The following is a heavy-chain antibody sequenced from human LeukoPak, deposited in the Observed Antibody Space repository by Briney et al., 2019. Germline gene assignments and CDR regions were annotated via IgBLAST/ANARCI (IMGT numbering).Heavy chain of an antibody. J-gene: IGHJ3*02. CDR3: ARKYYYDSSGWTRAFDI. D-gene: IGHD3-22*01. CDR2: ISAYNGNT. CDR1: GYTFTSYG. V-gene: IGHV1-18*01. Sequence: ASVKVSCKASGYTFTSYGISWVRQAPGQGLEWMGWISAYNGNTNYAQKLQGRVTMTTDTSTSTAYMELRSLRSDDTAVYYCARKYYYDSSGWTRAFDIWGQGTMVTVSS.